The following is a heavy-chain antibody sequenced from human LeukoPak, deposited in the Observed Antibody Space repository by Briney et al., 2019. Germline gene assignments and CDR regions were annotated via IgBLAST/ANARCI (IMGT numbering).Heavy chain of an antibody. D-gene: IGHD3-22*01. Sequence: SVKVSCKASGGTFSSYAISWVRQAPGQGLEWMGRIIPIFGTANYAQKFQGRVTITTDESTSTAYMELSSLRSEDAAVYYCARHQSSGYYLDAFDIWGQGTMVTVSS. CDR1: GGTFSSYA. V-gene: IGHV1-69*05. J-gene: IGHJ3*02. CDR3: ARHQSSGYYLDAFDI. CDR2: IIPIFGTA.